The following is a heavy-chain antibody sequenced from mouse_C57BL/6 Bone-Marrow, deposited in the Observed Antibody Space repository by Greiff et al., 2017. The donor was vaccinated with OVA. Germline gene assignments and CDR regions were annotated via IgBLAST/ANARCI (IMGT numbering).Heavy chain of an antibody. V-gene: IGHV14-4*01. CDR2: IDPENGAT. Sequence: VQLQQSGAELVRPGASVKLSCTASGFNIKDDYMHWVKQRPEQGLEWIGWIDPENGATEYASKFQGKATITADTSSNTAYLQLSSLTSEDTAVYYCTTCSSWFAYWGQGTLVTVSA. J-gene: IGHJ3*01. CDR3: TTCSSWFAY. CDR1: GFNIKDDY. D-gene: IGHD1-1*01.